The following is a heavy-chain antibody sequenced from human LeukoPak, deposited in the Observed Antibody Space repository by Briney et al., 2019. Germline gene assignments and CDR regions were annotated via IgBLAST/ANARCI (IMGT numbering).Heavy chain of an antibody. V-gene: IGHV3-33*06. Sequence: GGSLRLSCASSGFTFSSPSMHSVRQAPGKGLEWVAVIWYDGSNKYYADSVKGRFTISRDNSKNTLYLQINSLRAEDTAVYYRPKEVRCWKGPENWFDPWGQGTLVTVSS. J-gene: IGHJ5*02. CDR2: IWYDGSNK. CDR3: PKEVRCWKGPENWFDP. D-gene: IGHD4-17*01. CDR1: GFTFSSPS.